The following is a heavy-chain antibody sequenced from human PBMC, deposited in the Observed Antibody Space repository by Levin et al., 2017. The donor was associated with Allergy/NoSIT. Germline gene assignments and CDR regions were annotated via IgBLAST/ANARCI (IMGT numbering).Heavy chain of an antibody. D-gene: IGHD6-6*01. CDR2: INPNSGGT. Sequence: ASVKVSCKASGYTFTGYYMHWVRQAPGQGLEWMGRINPNSGGTNYAQKFQGRVTMTRDTSISTAYMELSRLRSDDTAVYYCARDRRVGSSSSGWFDPWGQGTLVTVSS. CDR1: GYTFTGYY. J-gene: IGHJ5*02. CDR3: ARDRRVGSSSSGWFDP. V-gene: IGHV1-2*06.